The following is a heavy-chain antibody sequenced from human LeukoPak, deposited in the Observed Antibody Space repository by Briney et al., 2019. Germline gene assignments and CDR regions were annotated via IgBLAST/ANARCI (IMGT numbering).Heavy chain of an antibody. V-gene: IGHV3-15*01. J-gene: IGHJ4*02. CDR2: IKDKTDGGTI. D-gene: IGHD2-15*01. Sequence: GGSLRLSCATSGITFTDAWLSWVRQTPEKGLEWVARIKDKTDGGTIDYAVPVRGRFTISRDDSRNMLYLQMDSLESEDTAVYYCTTGTPIDYWGQGTLVTVSS. CDR1: GITFTDAW. CDR3: TTGTPIDY.